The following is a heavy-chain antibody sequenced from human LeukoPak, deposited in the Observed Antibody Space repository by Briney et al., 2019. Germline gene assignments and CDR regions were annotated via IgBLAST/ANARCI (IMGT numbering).Heavy chain of an antibody. CDR3: AKCFSRTPDAFDI. V-gene: IGHV3-23*01. CDR1: GFTFSSYA. J-gene: IGHJ3*02. CDR2: ISGSGGST. D-gene: IGHD2-2*01. Sequence: GGSLRLSCEDSGFTFSSYAISWVLQAPGKGLEWLSAISGSGGSTYYADSVKGRFTISRDNSKNTLYLQMNSLRAEDTAVYYCAKCFSRTPDAFDIWGQGTMVTVSS.